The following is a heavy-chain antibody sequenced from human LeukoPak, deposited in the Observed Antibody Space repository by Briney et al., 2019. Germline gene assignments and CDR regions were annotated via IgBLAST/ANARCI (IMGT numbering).Heavy chain of an antibody. CDR1: GFTFSSYG. D-gene: IGHD3-10*01. V-gene: IGHV3-30*02. CDR3: AKVEVSVVRGVIDFDY. J-gene: IGHJ4*02. Sequence: GGSLRLSCAASGFTFSSYGMRWVRQAPGKGLEWVAFIRYDGSNKYYADSVKGRFTISRDNSKNTLYLQMNSLRAEDTAVYYCAKVEVSVVRGVIDFDYWGQGTLVTVSS. CDR2: IRYDGSNK.